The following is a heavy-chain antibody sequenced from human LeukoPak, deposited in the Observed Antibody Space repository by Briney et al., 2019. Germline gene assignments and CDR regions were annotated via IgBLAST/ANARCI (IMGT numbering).Heavy chain of an antibody. Sequence: ASVKVSCKASGYTFTGNHMHWVRQAPGQGLEWMGWINPNSGGTNYAQKFQGRVIMTRGTSISTAYMELSRLGSDDTAVYYCAREEGRWFGESRPFDYWGQGTLVTVSS. CDR2: INPNSGGT. V-gene: IGHV1-2*02. CDR1: GYTFTGNH. D-gene: IGHD3-10*01. J-gene: IGHJ4*02. CDR3: AREEGRWFGESRPFDY.